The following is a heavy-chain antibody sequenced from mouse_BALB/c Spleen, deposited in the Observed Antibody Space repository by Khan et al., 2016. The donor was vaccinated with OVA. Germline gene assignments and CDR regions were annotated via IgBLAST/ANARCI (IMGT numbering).Heavy chain of an antibody. CDR3: ARPPYFSYTLDH. CDR1: GYSFTNYG. V-gene: IGHV9-3-1*01. CDR2: INTYTGEP. J-gene: IGHJ4*01. D-gene: IGHD2-10*01. Sequence: QIQLVQSGPELKKPGETVKISCKASGYSFTNYGMNWVKQSQGKALKWMGWINTYTGEPTYADDFKGRFAFSLENSASTAYLQINNLKNEDTATYFCARPPYFSYTLDHWGQGTSVTVSS.